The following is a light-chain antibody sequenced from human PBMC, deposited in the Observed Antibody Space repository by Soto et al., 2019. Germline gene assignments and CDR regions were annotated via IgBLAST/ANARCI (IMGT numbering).Light chain of an antibody. V-gene: IGKV3D-15*01. CDR1: QSVSSN. CDR2: GAS. CDR3: QQSYTTLFN. J-gene: IGKJ3*01. Sequence: EIVMTQSPATPSMSPGERATLSCRASQSVSSNLAWYQQKPGQAPRLLIYGASTRDTGIPARFSGSGSRTEFTLTISRLHPDDFASYYCQQSYTTLFNFRPVPTADI.